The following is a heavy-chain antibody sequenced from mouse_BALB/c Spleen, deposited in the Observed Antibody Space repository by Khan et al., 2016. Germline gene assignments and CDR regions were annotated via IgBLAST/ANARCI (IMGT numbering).Heavy chain of an antibody. CDR2: IDPYNGVT. D-gene: IGHD1-1*01. Sequence: EVQLQESGPSLLNPISSVKVSFKASFYSFPSYHTYGVKQSYGKSREWIGYIDPYNGVTSYNHKFKGKATSTVDKSSSTAFLHLYSLTSEHSAVFYFVYPEIWKYFYVWGPGTPVTFSS. CDR3: VYPEIWKYFYV. CDR1: FYSFPSYH. V-gene: IGHV1S135*01. J-gene: IGHJ1*01.